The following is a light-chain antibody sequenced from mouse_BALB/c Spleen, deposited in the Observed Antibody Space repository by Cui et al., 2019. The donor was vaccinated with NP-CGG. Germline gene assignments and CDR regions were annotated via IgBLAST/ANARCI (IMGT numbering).Light chain of an antibody. J-gene: IGLJ1*01. V-gene: IGLV1*01. CDR2: GTN. Sequence: QAVVTQESALTTSPGGSGKRTCRSRTGAVTTSNFANWVQEKPDHLFTGLIGGTNNRPPGVPARFSGSLIGDKAALTITGAQTEDEAIYFCALWYSNHWVFGGGTKLTVL. CDR3: ALWYSNHWV. CDR1: TGAVTTSNF.